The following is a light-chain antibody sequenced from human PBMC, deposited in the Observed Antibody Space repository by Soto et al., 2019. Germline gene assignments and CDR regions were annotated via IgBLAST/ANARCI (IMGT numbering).Light chain of an antibody. CDR3: HQYYDWPPT. V-gene: IGKV3-15*01. CDR2: GAS. CDR1: QSISSS. Sequence: EIVMTQSPATLSVSPGERATLSCRASQSISSSLAWYQQKPGQAPRLLIHGASTRATSNPGRFSGSGSGAEFTLTISSLQSEDFALYFCHQYYDWPPTFGQGTKVDIK. J-gene: IGKJ1*01.